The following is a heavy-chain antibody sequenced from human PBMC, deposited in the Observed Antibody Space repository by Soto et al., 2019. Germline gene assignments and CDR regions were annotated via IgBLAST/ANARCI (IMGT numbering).Heavy chain of an antibody. Sequence: GASVKVSCKASGYTFTSYGISWVRQAPGQGLEWMGWISAYNGNTNYAQKFQGWVTMTRDTSISTAYMELGRLRSDDTAVYYCARDRSLDDEAFDIWGQGTMVTVS. CDR2: ISAYNGNT. V-gene: IGHV1-18*01. CDR1: GYTFTSYG. CDR3: ARDRSLDDEAFDI. J-gene: IGHJ3*02. D-gene: IGHD1-26*01.